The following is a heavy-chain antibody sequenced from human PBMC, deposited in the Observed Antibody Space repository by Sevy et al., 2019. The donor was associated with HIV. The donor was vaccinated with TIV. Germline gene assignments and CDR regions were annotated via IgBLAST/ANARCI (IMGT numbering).Heavy chain of an antibody. Sequence: GGSLRLSCAASGVTFSNAWMSWVRQAPGKGLEWVGHIKSKTDGGTTEYAAPVKGRFTISRDDSKDTLYLQMNNLKSEDTAVYYCTTRVREVVTAIPLGMDVWGQGTTVTVSS. CDR2: IKSKTDGGTT. CDR3: TTRVREVVTAIPLGMDV. D-gene: IGHD2-21*02. CDR1: GVTFSNAW. J-gene: IGHJ6*02. V-gene: IGHV3-15*01.